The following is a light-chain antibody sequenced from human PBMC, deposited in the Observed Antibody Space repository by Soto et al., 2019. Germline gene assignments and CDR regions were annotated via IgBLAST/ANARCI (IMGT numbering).Light chain of an antibody. Sequence: QSVLTQPPSASGTPGQRVTVSCSGSSSNIPSNSVNWYQQLPGTAPRLLIYSDNQRPSGVPDRFSGSKSGTSASLAISGLQSEDEADYYCAAWDDSLNGVLFGGGTKSPS. V-gene: IGLV1-44*01. CDR1: SSNIPSNS. CDR3: AAWDDSLNGVL. J-gene: IGLJ2*01. CDR2: SDN.